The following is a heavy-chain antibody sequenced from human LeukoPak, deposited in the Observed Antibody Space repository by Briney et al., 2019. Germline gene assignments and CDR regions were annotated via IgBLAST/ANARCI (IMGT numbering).Heavy chain of an antibody. CDR1: GYSISSGYY. Sequence: SETLSLTCTVSGYSISSGYYWGWIRQPPGKGLEWIGSIYHSGSTYYNPSLKSRVTISVDTSKNQFSLKLSSVTAADTAVYYCARCYYDSSGYYKAAFDIWGQGTMVTASS. CDR3: ARCYYDSSGYYKAAFDI. V-gene: IGHV4-38-2*02. J-gene: IGHJ3*02. D-gene: IGHD3-22*01. CDR2: IYHSGST.